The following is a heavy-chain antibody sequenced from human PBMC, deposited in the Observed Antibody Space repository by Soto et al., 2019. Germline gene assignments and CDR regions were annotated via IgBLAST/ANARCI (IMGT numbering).Heavy chain of an antibody. CDR2: IIPIFGMA. Sequence: QVQLVQSGAEVKKPGSSVKVSCKAPGGTFSSYTINWVRQAPGQGLEWMGRIIPIFGMANYAQKFQGRVTITADESTSTAYMQLSSLRSEDTGLYYCAREEAQYQLLHSYYSMDVWGKGTTVTVSS. CDR3: AREEAQYQLLHSYYSMDV. J-gene: IGHJ6*03. D-gene: IGHD2-2*01. CDR1: GGTFSSYT. V-gene: IGHV1-69*08.